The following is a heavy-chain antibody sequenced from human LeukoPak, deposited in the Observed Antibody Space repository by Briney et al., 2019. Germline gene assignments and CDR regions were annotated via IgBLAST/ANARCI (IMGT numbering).Heavy chain of an antibody. Sequence: SETVSLTCTVSGGSISSYYWSWIRQPPGKGLEWIGYIYYSGSTNYNPSLKSRVTISVDTSKNQFSLKLSSVTAADTAVYYCARGSHCTNGVCPYYYYMDVWGKGTTVTVSS. J-gene: IGHJ6*03. V-gene: IGHV4-59*01. CDR1: GGSISSYY. CDR2: IYYSGST. CDR3: ARGSHCTNGVCPYYYYMDV. D-gene: IGHD2-8*01.